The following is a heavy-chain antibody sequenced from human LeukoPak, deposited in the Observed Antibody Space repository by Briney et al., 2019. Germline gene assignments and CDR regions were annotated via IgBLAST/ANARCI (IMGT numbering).Heavy chain of an antibody. CDR1: GYTFTSYG. V-gene: IGHV1-18*01. CDR2: ISAYNGNT. CDR3: ARDNSNYYYYYMDV. Sequence: ASVKVSCKASGYTFTSYGIGWVRQAPGQGLEWVGWISAYNGNTNYAQKLQGRVTMTTDTSTSTAYMELRSLRSDDTAVYYCARDNSNYYYYYMDVWGKGTTVTVSS. D-gene: IGHD5-18*01. J-gene: IGHJ6*03.